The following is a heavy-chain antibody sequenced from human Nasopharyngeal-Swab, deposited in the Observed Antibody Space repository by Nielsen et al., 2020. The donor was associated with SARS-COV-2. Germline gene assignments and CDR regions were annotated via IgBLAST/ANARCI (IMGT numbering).Heavy chain of an antibody. J-gene: IGHJ4*02. V-gene: IGHV4-34*01. D-gene: IGHD3-22*01. CDR1: GGSFSGYY. Sequence: SETLSLTCAVYGGSFSGYYWSWIRQPPGKGLEWIGEINHSGSTNYNPSLKSRVTISVDTSKNQFSLKLSSVTAADTAVYYCARHPRYYDSSGYYFDYWGQGTLVTVSS. CDR2: INHSGST. CDR3: ARHPRYYDSSGYYFDY.